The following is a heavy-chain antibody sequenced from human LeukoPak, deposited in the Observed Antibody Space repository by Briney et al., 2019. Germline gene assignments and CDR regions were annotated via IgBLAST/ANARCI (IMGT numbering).Heavy chain of an antibody. CDR3: ARESPTGDYYFDY. J-gene: IGHJ4*02. CDR2: ISSSGSTI. V-gene: IGHV3-11*01. Sequence: KPGGSLRLSCAASGFTFSDYYMSWLRQAPGKGLEWVSYISSSGSTIYYADSVKGRFTISRDNAKNSLYLQMNSLRAEDTAVYYCARESPTGDYYFDYWGRGTLVTVSS. D-gene: IGHD3-16*01. CDR1: GFTFSDYY.